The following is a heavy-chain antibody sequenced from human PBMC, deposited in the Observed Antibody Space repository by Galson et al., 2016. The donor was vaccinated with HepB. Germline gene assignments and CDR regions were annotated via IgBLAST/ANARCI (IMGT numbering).Heavy chain of an antibody. CDR1: GFTFNIYA. J-gene: IGHJ4*02. CDR2: INAGSGNT. CDR3: AKAVLRGRTWHYFDD. D-gene: IGHD3-16*01. Sequence: SLRLSCAASGFTFNIYALTWVRQAPGRGLEWVSSINAGSGNTYYADSVKGRFTISRDNSKNTLYLYMDSVRAEDTAMYFCAKAVLRGRTWHYFDDWGQGTLVTVSS. V-gene: IGHV3-23*01.